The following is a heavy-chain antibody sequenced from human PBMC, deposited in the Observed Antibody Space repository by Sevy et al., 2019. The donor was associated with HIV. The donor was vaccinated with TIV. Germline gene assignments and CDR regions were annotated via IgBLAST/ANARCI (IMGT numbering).Heavy chain of an antibody. CDR1: GYTFTSYD. CDR3: ARVVFASSGWYY. J-gene: IGHJ4*02. Sequence: ASVKVSCKASGYTFTSYDINWVRQATGQGLEWVGWMNPNSGSTGYAQKFQGRVTMTRNTSINTAYMELSSLRSEDTAVYYCARVVFASSGWYYWGQGTLVTVSS. D-gene: IGHD6-19*01. V-gene: IGHV1-8*01. CDR2: MNPNSGST.